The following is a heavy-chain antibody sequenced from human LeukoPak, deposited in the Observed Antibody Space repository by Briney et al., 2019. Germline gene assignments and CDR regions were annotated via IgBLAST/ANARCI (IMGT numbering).Heavy chain of an antibody. CDR3: ARVYNDLWFGELYFDF. V-gene: IGHV3-30-3*01. CDR2: ISYDGSNK. D-gene: IGHD3-10*01. CDR1: GFTSSSYA. J-gene: IGHJ4*02. Sequence: PGRSLRLSCAASGFTSSSYAMHWVRQAPGKGLEWVAVISYDGSNKYYADSVKGRFTISRDNSKNTLYLQMNSPRAEDTAVYYCARVYNDLWFGELYFDFWGQGTLVTVSS.